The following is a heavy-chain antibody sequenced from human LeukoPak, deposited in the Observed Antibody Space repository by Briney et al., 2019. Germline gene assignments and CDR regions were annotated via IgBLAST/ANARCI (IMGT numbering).Heavy chain of an antibody. J-gene: IGHJ4*02. D-gene: IGHD2/OR15-2a*01. CDR2: INSDGSWT. Sequence: GGSLRLSCAASGNSWMHWVRQVPGKGLVCVSHINSDGSWTSYADPVKGRFTISKDNPKNTVYLQMNSLRAEDTAVYYCVSFYETYWGRGTLVTVSS. V-gene: IGHV3-74*01. CDR1: GNSW. CDR3: VSFYETY.